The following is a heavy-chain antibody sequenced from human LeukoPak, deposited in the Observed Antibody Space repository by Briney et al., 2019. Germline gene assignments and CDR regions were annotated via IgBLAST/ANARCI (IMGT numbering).Heavy chain of an antibody. Sequence: PGGSLRLSCAASGFTFSTYAMSWVRQAPGKGLKWVSGISGSGGGTYYADSVKGRFTISRDNSKNTLYLQMNSLRAEDTAVYYCVKEIYEICGYFSDYWGQGTLVTVSS. CDR2: ISGSGGGT. D-gene: IGHD3-22*01. CDR3: VKEIYEICGYFSDY. J-gene: IGHJ4*02. V-gene: IGHV3-23*01. CDR1: GFTFSTYA.